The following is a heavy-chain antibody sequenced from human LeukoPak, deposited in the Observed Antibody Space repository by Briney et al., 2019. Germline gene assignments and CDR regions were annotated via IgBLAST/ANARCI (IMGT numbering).Heavy chain of an antibody. CDR3: ARQHSSSWGNAFDM. CDR1: GYSFTNYW. D-gene: IGHD6-6*01. CDR2: IYPGDSDT. J-gene: IGHJ3*02. Sequence: GESLKISCKGSGYSFTNYWVGWVRQMPGKGLEWMGIIYPGDSDTRYSPSLEGQVTISADKSIYTAYLQWSSLKASDTAMHYCARQHSSSWGNAFDMWGQGTMVTVSS. V-gene: IGHV5-51*01.